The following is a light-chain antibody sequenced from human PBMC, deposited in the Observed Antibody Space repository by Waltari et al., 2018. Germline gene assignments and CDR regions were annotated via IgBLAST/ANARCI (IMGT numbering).Light chain of an antibody. CDR2: SAY. V-gene: IGKV1-39*01. CDR3: QQTYSVPRGGFT. CDR1: QSIATY. Sequence: TQSPYSLSASVGERVTVTCRASQSIATYLSWYQQRAGEAPKLLIHSAYTLQSGVPSRFSGSRSGTEFTLTISSLHPEDSATYYCQQTYSVPRGGFTFGPGTKVEIK. J-gene: IGKJ3*01.